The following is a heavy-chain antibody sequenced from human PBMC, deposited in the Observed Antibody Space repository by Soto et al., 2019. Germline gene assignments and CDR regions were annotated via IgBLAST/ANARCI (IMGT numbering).Heavy chain of an antibody. D-gene: IGHD1-7*01. CDR1: GDSVSANRAA. CDR2: TYFRSKWYS. J-gene: IGHJ6*02. Sequence: SQTLSLTCAISGDSVSANRAAWNWIRLSPSRGLEWLGRTYFRSKWYSEYEVSVKSRITIMADASKNQFSLQLNSVTPEDTAVYFCARESSYNWNFDYYYYMDVWGQGTTVTVSS. V-gene: IGHV6-1*01. CDR3: ARESSYNWNFDYYYYMDV.